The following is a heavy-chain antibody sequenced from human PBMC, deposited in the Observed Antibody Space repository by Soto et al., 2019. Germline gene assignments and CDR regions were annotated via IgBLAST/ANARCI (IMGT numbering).Heavy chain of an antibody. V-gene: IGHV3-30*19. J-gene: IGHJ6*02. D-gene: IGHD4-4*01. CDR3: ARDQWLQSYYYYGMTV. CDR1: GFTFSSYG. CDR2: ISYDGSNK. Sequence: PGGSLRLSCAASGFTFSSYGMHWVRQAPGKGLEWVAVISYDGSNKYYADSVKGRFTISRDNSKNTLYLQMNSLRAEDTAVYYCARDQWLQSYYYYGMTVWGQGTTVTVSS.